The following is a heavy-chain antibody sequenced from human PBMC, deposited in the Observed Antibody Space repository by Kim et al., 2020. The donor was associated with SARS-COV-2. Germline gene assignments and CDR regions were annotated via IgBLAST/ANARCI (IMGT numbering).Heavy chain of an antibody. D-gene: IGHD3-9*01. Sequence: SETLSLTCTVSGGSISSSSYYWGWIRQPPGKGLEWIGSIYYSGSTYYNPSLKSRVTISVDTSKNQFSLKLSSVTAADTAVYYCARSPIHSYYDILTGYFDGNWFDPWGQGTLVTVSS. CDR1: GGSISSSSYY. J-gene: IGHJ5*02. CDR3: ARSPIHSYYDILTGYFDGNWFDP. CDR2: IYYSGST. V-gene: IGHV4-39*01.